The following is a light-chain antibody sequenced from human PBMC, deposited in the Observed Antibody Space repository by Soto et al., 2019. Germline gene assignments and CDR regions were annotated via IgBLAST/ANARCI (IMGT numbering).Light chain of an antibody. CDR2: GAS. CDR3: QQYIDWPWT. Sequence: EIVMTQSQATLSVSPGVRATLSCRASQSVSSNLAWYQQKPGHAPRLLIYGASTRATGIAARFSGSGSGTEFTLTISSLQSEDFAVYYCQQYIDWPWTFGQGTKVQIK. CDR1: QSVSSN. V-gene: IGKV3-15*01. J-gene: IGKJ1*01.